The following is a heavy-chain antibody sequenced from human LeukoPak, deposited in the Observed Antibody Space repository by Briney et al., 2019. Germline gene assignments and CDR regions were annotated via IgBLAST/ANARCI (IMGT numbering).Heavy chain of an antibody. Sequence: PGRSLRLSCATSGFTFSSYAMHWVRQAPGKGLEWVAVISYDGSNKKYADFVKGRFTISRDNSKNTLYLQMNSLRAEDTAVYYCARQLRPFANNWFDPWGQGTLVTVSS. V-gene: IGHV3-30*04. CDR2: ISYDGSNK. D-gene: IGHD4-23*01. CDR3: ARQLRPFANNWFDP. J-gene: IGHJ5*02. CDR1: GFTFSSYA.